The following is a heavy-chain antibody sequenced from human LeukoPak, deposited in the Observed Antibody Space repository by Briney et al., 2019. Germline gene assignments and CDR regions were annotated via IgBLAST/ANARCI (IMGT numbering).Heavy chain of an antibody. CDR1: GFTFSSYW. V-gene: IGHV3-7*03. Sequence: GGALRLSCAASGFTFSSYWMSWVRQAPGKGLEWVANIKQDGSEKYYVDSVRGRFTSSRDNAKNSLYLQMNSLRAEDTAVYYCARDPTGQQLSYHYWGQGTLVTVSS. J-gene: IGHJ4*02. CDR3: ARDPTGQQLSYHY. CDR2: IKQDGSEK. D-gene: IGHD6-13*01.